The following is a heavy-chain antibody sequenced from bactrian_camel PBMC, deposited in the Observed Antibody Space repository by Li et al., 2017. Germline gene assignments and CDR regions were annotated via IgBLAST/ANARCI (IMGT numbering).Heavy chain of an antibody. J-gene: IGHJ4*01. Sequence: DVQLVESGGGSVQSGGSLRLSCAASEYIYSNYCMGWFRQAPGEEREWVSSTDGSGRTTAYADSVKGRFTISRANAENTLYLQMNSLKPGDSAMYYCALKWTNELRWYFDSEYNYWGQGTQVTVS. CDR2: TDGSGRTT. V-gene: IGHV3S31*01. CDR3: ALKWTNELRWYFDSEYNY. CDR1: EYIYSNYC. D-gene: IGHD6*01.